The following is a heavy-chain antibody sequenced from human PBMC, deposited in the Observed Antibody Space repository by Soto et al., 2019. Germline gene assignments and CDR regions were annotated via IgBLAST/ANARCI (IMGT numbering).Heavy chain of an antibody. Sequence: SETLSLTCAVYGGSFSGYYWSWIRQPPGKGLEWIGRINYSGSTNYNPSLKSRVTISVDTSKNQFSLKRSSVTAADTAVYYCARHKNYCSGGSCYSEPFDYWGQGTLVTVSS. J-gene: IGHJ4*02. D-gene: IGHD2-15*01. CDR3: ARHKNYCSGGSCYSEPFDY. V-gene: IGHV4-34*01. CDR1: GGSFSGYY. CDR2: INYSGST.